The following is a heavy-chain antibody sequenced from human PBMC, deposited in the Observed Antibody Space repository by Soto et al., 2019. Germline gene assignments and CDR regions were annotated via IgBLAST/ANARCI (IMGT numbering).Heavy chain of an antibody. CDR3: ATTPDDLNYYYDGMVV. D-gene: IGHD1-1*01. Sequence: QVQLVQSGAEVKKPGASVKVSCKVSGYTLTELSMHWVRQAPGKGLEGMGGFDPEDGETIYAQKFQGRLTITEATSTDTAYVERSSLRSEDTAVYYWATTPDDLNYYYDGMVVWGQGTTVTFSS. J-gene: IGHJ6*02. V-gene: IGHV1-24*01. CDR1: GYTLTELS. CDR2: FDPEDGET.